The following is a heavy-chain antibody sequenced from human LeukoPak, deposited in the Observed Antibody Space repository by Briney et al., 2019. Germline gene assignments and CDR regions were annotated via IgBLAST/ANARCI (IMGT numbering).Heavy chain of an antibody. CDR3: ARSGYSSGWYTF. J-gene: IGHJ4*02. CDR2: INPNSGGT. Sequence: ASVKVSCKASVYTFTGYYMHWVRQAPGQGLEWMGWINPNSGGTNYAQKFQGRVTMTRDTSISTAYMELSRLRSDDTAVYYCARSGYSSGWYTFWGQGTLVTVSS. V-gene: IGHV1-2*02. D-gene: IGHD6-19*01. CDR1: VYTFTGYY.